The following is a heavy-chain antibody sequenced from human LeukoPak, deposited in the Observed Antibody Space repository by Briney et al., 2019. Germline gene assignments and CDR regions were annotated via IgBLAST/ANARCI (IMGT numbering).Heavy chain of an antibody. CDR1: GYTFTSYD. J-gene: IGHJ6*03. CDR3: ARGLGDSSGYFPPYYYYYMDV. Sequence: ASVKVSCKASGYTFTSYDINWVRQATGQGLEWMGWMNPNSGNTGYAQKFQGRVTITRNTSISTAYMELSSLRSEDTAVYYCARGLGDSSGYFPPYYYYYMDVWGKETTVTVSS. CDR2: MNPNSGNT. V-gene: IGHV1-8*03. D-gene: IGHD3-22*01.